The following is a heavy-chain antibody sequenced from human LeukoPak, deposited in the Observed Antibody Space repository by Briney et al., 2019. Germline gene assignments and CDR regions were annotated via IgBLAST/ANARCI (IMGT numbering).Heavy chain of an antibody. CDR3: ARQGWLGFVDY. CDR2: IYYSGST. CDR1: GGSISSSSYH. Sequence: PSETLSLTCTVSGGSISSSSYHWGWIRQPPGKGLEWIGSIYYSGSTYYNPSLKSRVTISVDTSKNQFSLKLSSVTAADTAVYYCARQGWLGFVDYWGQGTLVTVSS. D-gene: IGHD5-24*01. V-gene: IGHV4-39*01. J-gene: IGHJ4*02.